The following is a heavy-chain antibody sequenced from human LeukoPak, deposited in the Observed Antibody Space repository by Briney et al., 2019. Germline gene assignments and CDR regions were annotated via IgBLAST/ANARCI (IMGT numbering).Heavy chain of an antibody. D-gene: IGHD1-26*01. CDR2: ISGSGGST. CDR1: GFTFSSYA. Sequence: GGSLRLSCAASGFTFSSYAMSWVRQAPGKGLDGVSAISGSGGSTYYADSVKGRFTISRDNSKNTLYLQMNSLRAEDTAVYYCAKWEPAMAALDGMDVWGQGTTVTVSS. CDR3: AKWEPAMAALDGMDV. V-gene: IGHV3-23*01. J-gene: IGHJ6*02.